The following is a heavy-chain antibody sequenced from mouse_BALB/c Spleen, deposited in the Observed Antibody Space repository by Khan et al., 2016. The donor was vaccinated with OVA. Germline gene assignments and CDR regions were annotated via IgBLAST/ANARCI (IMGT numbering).Heavy chain of an antibody. D-gene: IGHD1-3*01. V-gene: IGHV2-9*02. CDR1: GFSLSKYG. CDR2: IWAGGST. CDR3: AKAFYNGAWFAY. J-gene: IGHJ3*01. Sequence: QVQLKESGPGLVAPSQTLSITCTVSGFSLSKYGVHWVRQPPGKGLEWLGVIWAGGSTNHNSALMSRLSISKDESKSQFFLKMNSLQTDVTAMYYWAKAFYNGAWFAYWGQGTLVTVSA.